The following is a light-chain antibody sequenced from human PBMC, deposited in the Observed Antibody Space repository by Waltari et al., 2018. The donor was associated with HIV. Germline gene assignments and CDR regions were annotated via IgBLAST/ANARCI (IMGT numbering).Light chain of an antibody. CDR3: QVWYPLREHPV. CDR1: NIGRKR. CDR2: YNS. J-gene: IGLJ1*01. Sequence: SYVLTQSPSVSVGPGNTASIPCAGANIGRKRVHWYQPRPGQAPLLIIQYNSDPPSGIPERFSGSNSVGTATRTISKVETADEADYYCQVWYPLREHPVFGPGTKVTGL. V-gene: IGLV3-21*04.